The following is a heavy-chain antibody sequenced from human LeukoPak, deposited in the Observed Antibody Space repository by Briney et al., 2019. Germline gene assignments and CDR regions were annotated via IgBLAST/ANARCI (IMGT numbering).Heavy chain of an antibody. CDR3: AKDLCPIHFDWLLSDDSGFDY. D-gene: IGHD3-9*01. Sequence: GGSLRLSCAASGFTFSSYAMSWVRQAPGKGLERVSAISGSGGSTYYADSVKGRFTISRDNSKNTLYLQMNSLRAEDTAVYYCAKDLCPIHFDWLLSDDSGFDYWGQGTLVTVSS. J-gene: IGHJ4*02. CDR1: GFTFSSYA. CDR2: ISGSGGST. V-gene: IGHV3-23*01.